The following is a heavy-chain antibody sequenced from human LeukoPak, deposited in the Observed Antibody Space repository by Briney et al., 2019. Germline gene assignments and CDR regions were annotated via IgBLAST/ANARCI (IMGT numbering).Heavy chain of an antibody. Sequence: GGSLRLSCAASGFTFSSYAMNWVRQAPGKGLEWISSISGSGDNTYYADSVKGRFTISRDNSKNTLYLQMNSLRAEDTAVYYCAKNGDRGAYCTGGTCYPYFYYYMDVWGKGTTVTI. CDR1: GFTFSSYA. V-gene: IGHV3-23*01. CDR2: ISGSGDNT. D-gene: IGHD2-15*01. J-gene: IGHJ6*03. CDR3: AKNGDRGAYCTGGTCYPYFYYYMDV.